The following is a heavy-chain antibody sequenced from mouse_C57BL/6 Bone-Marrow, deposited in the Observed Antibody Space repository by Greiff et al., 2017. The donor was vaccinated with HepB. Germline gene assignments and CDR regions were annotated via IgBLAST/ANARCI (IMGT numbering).Heavy chain of an antibody. J-gene: IGHJ1*03. V-gene: IGHV1-26*01. CDR3: ARVPYGSSPSWYFDV. D-gene: IGHD1-1*01. CDR2: INPNNGGT. CDR1: GYTFTDYY. Sequence: VQLQQSGPELVKPGASVKISCKASGYTFTDYYMNWVKQSHGKSLEWIGDINPNNGGTSYNQKFKGKATLTVDKSSSTAYMELRSLTSEDSAVYYCARVPYGSSPSWYFDVWGTGTTVTVSS.